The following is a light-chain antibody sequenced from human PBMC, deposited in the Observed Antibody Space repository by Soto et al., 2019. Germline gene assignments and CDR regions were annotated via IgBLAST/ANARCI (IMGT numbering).Light chain of an antibody. CDR3: SSYTSSGSYV. CDR1: SSDVGGYNY. J-gene: IGLJ1*01. V-gene: IGLV2-14*01. CDR2: EVS. Sequence: QSALTQPASVSGSPGQSITISCTGTSSDVGGYNYVSWYQQHPGKAPKLMIYEVSNRPSGVSNRSSGSKSGNTASLTISGLQAEDEADYYCSSYTSSGSYVFGTGTKLTVL.